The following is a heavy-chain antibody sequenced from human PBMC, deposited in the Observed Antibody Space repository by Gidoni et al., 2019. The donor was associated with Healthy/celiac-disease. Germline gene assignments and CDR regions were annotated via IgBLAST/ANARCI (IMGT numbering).Heavy chain of an antibody. Sequence: QVQLVQSGAEVKKPGSSVKVSCQASGGTFSSYAISWVRQAPGQGLEWMGRIIPILGIANYAQKFQGRVTITADKSTSTAYMELSSLRSEDTAVYYCASLVDTAMVDDYWGQGTLVTVSS. D-gene: IGHD5-18*01. CDR2: IIPILGIA. CDR3: ASLVDTAMVDDY. CDR1: GGTFSSYA. J-gene: IGHJ4*02. V-gene: IGHV1-69*04.